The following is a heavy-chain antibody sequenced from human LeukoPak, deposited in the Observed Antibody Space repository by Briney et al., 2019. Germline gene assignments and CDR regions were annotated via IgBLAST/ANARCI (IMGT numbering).Heavy chain of an antibody. V-gene: IGHV4-59*01. CDR1: GGSISGYY. CDR3: ARYKYYGDSGGYVDVFDI. Sequence: SETLSLTCTVSGGSISGYYWNWIRQPPGKGLEWIGYIYYSGSTNYNPSLNSRVTISGDTSKNQFSLKMSYVTAADTAVYYCARYKYYGDSGGYVDVFDIWGQGTMVTVSS. J-gene: IGHJ3*02. CDR2: IYYSGST. D-gene: IGHD3-22*01.